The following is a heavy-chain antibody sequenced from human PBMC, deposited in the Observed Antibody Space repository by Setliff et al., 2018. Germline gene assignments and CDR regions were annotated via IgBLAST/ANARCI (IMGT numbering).Heavy chain of an antibody. CDR3: TRGDTSTFWD. CDR1: GGSITSDY. CDR2: MYNSGST. D-gene: IGHD5-18*01. Sequence: SETLSLTCSVSGGSITSDYWSWIRQPPGKGLEWIGYMYNSGSTNYKPSLKSRVTISVDRSKNQFSLKLTSVTAADTAVYYCTRGDTSTFWDWGQGTLVTVSS. V-gene: IGHV4-59*01. J-gene: IGHJ4*02.